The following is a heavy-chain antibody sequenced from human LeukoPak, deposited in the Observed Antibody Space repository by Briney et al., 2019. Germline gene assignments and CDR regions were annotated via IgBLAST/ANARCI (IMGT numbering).Heavy chain of an antibody. V-gene: IGHV1-2*02. CDR2: INHNSGGT. D-gene: IGHD3-22*01. CDR1: GYTFIGYY. Sequence: GASVKVSCKASGYTFIGYYMHWVRQAPGQGLEWMGWINHNSGGTNYAQKFQGRVTMIRDKSISTAYMKLSRLRSDDTAVYYCARARYDSSGYSYYFDYWGQGTLVTVSS. CDR3: ARARYDSSGYSYYFDY. J-gene: IGHJ4*02.